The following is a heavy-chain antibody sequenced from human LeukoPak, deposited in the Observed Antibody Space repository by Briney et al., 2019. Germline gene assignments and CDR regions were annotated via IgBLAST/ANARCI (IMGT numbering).Heavy chain of an antibody. D-gene: IGHD1-1*01. CDR3: ARGDDGRSLDY. V-gene: IGHV3-74*01. Sequence: GGSLRLSCAASGFTFSSYWMHWVRQAPGKGLVWVSRINSDGSSTSYADSVKGRFTISRDNAKNTLYLQMNSLRAEDTAVYYCARGDDGRSLDYWGQGTRVTVSS. CDR2: INSDGSST. J-gene: IGHJ4*02. CDR1: GFTFSSYW.